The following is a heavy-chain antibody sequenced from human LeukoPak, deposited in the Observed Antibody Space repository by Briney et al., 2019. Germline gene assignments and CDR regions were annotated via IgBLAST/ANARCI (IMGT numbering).Heavy chain of an antibody. D-gene: IGHD2/OR15-2a*01. CDR2: INSDGSWT. J-gene: IGHJ4*02. CDR3: VTFYETY. V-gene: IGHV3-74*01. CDR1: GIYW. Sequence: GGSLRLSCAASGIYWMHWVRQAPGKGLVWVSHINSDGSWTGYADSVKGRFTISKDNAKNTVSLQMNNLRAEDTAVYYCVTFYETYWGRGTLVTVSS.